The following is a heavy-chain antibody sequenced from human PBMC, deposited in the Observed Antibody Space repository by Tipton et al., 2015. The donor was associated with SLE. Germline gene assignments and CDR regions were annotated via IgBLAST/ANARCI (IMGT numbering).Heavy chain of an antibody. D-gene: IGHD4-17*01. V-gene: IGHV4-59*12. CDR2: IYYSGST. CDR1: GGSISSYY. Sequence: TLSLTCTVSGGSISSYYWSWIRQPPGKGLEWIGYIYYSGSTNYNPPLKSRVTISGDTSKNQFSLKLSSVTAADTAVYYCAREQTVTTGGSNWFDPWGQGTLVTVSS. J-gene: IGHJ5*02. CDR3: AREQTVTTGGSNWFDP.